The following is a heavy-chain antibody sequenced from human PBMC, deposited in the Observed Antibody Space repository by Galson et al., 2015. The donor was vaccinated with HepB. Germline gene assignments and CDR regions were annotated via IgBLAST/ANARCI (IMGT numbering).Heavy chain of an antibody. CDR3: ARDLGLAPRIFFDY. Sequence: SVKVSCKASGYTFTSFGISWVRQAPGQGLEWMGWVSAYNGNSEYAQSFQGRVTMTTDTSTSTAYMELRSLRSDDTAVYYCARDLGLAPRIFFDYWGQGTLVTVSS. D-gene: IGHD6-6*01. CDR1: GYTFTSFG. V-gene: IGHV1-18*01. CDR2: VSAYNGNS. J-gene: IGHJ4*02.